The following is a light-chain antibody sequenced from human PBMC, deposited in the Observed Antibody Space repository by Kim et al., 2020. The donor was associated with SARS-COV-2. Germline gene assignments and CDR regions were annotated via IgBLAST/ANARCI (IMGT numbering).Light chain of an antibody. CDR1: QSVSSNY. V-gene: IGKV3-20*01. Sequence: LSPGERAPLSCRARQSVSSNYLAGYQQKPGQTPRLLIYGASSRATGIPDRFSGSGSGTDFTLTISRLEPEDFAVYYCQQYGSSPRFGGGTKVDIK. CDR3: QQYGSSPR. CDR2: GAS. J-gene: IGKJ4*01.